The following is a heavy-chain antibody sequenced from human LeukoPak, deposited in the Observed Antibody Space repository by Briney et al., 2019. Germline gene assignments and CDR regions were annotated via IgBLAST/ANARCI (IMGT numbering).Heavy chain of an antibody. CDR3: ARDAVDTANAV. D-gene: IGHD5-18*01. CDR1: GLTFSSSW. V-gene: IGHV3-7*01. CDR2: INPEGSEK. J-gene: IGHJ6*02. Sequence: GGSLRLSCAVSGLTFSSSWMDWVRQAPGKGLEWVASINPEGSEKYSAGSVKGRFTISRDNAKNTLYLQMNSLRAEDTAVYYCARDAVDTANAVWGQGTTVTVSS.